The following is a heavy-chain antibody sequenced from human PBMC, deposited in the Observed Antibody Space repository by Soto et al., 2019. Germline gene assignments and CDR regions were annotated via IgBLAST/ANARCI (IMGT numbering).Heavy chain of an antibody. CDR3: ARVKATLYRHYYLDY. J-gene: IGHJ4*02. Sequence: SETLSLTCILSGGHLNSGDYFLSWIRQPPGKGLEWIGSIFYTGSTYYSLSRKSRASMSMDTCKNLFCLRLRSLTAADPAVYSCARVKATLYRHYYLDYWGQGTPVTVSS. CDR2: IFYTGST. CDR1: GGHLNSGDYF. V-gene: IGHV4-30-4*01. D-gene: IGHD2-15*01.